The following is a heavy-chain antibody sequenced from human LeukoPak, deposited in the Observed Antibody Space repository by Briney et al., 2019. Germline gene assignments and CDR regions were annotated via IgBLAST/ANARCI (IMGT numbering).Heavy chain of an antibody. J-gene: IGHJ3*02. CDR2: IYYSGST. V-gene: IGHV4-39*07. CDR3: ARDTPRYDYVWGSYPDADAFDI. Sequence: SETLSLTCTVSGGSISSSSYYWGWIRQPPGKGLEWIGSIYYSGSTYYNPSLKSRVTISVDTSKNQFSLKLSSVTAADTAVYYCARDTPRYDYVWGSYPDADAFDIWGQGTMVTVSS. D-gene: IGHD3-16*02. CDR1: GGSISSSSYY.